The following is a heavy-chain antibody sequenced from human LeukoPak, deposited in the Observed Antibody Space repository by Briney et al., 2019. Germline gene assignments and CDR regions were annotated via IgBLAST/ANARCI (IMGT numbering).Heavy chain of an antibody. J-gene: IGHJ4*02. CDR2: IYYSGST. CDR1: GGSISTRSYY. Sequence: PSETLSLTCTVSGGSISTRSYYWGWIRQPPGKGLEWIASIYYSGSTYYNPSLKSRVTISVDTSKNQFSLKLSSVTAADTAVYYCAREGGDSSGYYHDYWGQGTLVTVSS. CDR3: AREGGDSSGYYHDY. V-gene: IGHV4-39*07. D-gene: IGHD3-22*01.